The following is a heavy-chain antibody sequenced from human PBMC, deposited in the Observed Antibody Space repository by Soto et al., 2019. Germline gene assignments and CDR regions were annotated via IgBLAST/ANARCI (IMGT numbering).Heavy chain of an antibody. CDR1: GYTFTSYA. V-gene: IGHV1-3*01. J-gene: IGHJ3*02. CDR3: ARVYGDNAFDI. D-gene: IGHD4-17*01. CDR2: INAGNGNT. Sequence: GGPVKVSCKASGYTFTSYAMHWVRQAPGQRLEWMGWINAGNGNTKYSQKFQGRVTITRDTSASTAYMELSSLRSEDTAVYYCARVYGDNAFDIWGQGTMVTVSS.